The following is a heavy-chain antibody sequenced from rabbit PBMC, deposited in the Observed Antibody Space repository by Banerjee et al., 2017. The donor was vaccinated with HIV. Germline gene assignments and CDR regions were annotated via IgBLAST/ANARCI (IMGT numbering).Heavy chain of an antibody. CDR1: GFDFSSYY. J-gene: IGHJ6*01. CDR3: ARDPAYSVDGGGSYIPYL. D-gene: IGHD1-1*01. V-gene: IGHV1S7*01. CDR2: IDPFVGTT. Sequence: QLKESGGGLVQPGGSLKLSCEGSGFDFSSYYMSWVRQAPGKGLEWIGYIDPFVGTTYYASWVNGRFTISSHNAQNTLYLQLNSLTVADTATYFCARDPAYSVDGGGSYIPYLWGPGTLVTVS.